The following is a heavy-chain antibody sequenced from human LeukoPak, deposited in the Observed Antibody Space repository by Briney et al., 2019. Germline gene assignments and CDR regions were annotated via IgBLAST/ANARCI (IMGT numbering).Heavy chain of an antibody. J-gene: IGHJ3*02. V-gene: IGHV4-38-2*02. CDR3: ARDRRQQLERLASDI. D-gene: IGHD1-1*01. Sequence: KPSETLSLTCTVSGYSISSGYYWGWIRQPPGKGLEWIGSIYHSGSTYYNPSLKSRVTISVDTSKNQFSLKLSSVTAADTAVYYCARDRRQQLERLASDIWGQGTMVTVSS. CDR1: GYSISSGYY. CDR2: IYHSGST.